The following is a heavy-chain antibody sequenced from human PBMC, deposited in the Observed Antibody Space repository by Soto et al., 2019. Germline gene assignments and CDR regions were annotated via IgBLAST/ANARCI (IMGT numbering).Heavy chain of an antibody. Sequence: SETLSLTCTVSGGSISSYYWNWIRQPPGKGLEWIGYISNGGYTNYYPSLKGRFTISRDNAKNSLFLQMNSLRVEDTAVYYCVRDYFGPGPYWGQGTLVTVSS. CDR3: VRDYFGPGPY. CDR2: ISNGGYT. CDR1: GGSISSYY. V-gene: IGHV4-4*08. J-gene: IGHJ4*01. D-gene: IGHD3-10*01.